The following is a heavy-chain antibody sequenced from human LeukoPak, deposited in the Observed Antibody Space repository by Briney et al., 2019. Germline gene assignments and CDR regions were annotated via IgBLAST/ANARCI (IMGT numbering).Heavy chain of an antibody. J-gene: IGHJ4*02. V-gene: IGHV3-74*01. CDR3: AGGFGGF. D-gene: IGHD4-23*01. Sequence: GGSLRLSCSASGFTFSSYWMHWVRQVPGEGLVWVSRINTDGDYTSYADSVEGRFTISRDNSKNTLYLQMNSLRDEDTGVYYCAGGFGGFWGQGTLVTVSS. CDR2: INTDGDYT. CDR1: GFTFSSYW.